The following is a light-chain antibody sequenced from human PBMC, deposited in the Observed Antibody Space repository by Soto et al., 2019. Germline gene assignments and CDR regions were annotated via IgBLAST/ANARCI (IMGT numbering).Light chain of an antibody. CDR1: SSDVGGYNY. Sequence: VLTQPASVSWSPGQSITISCTGTSSDVGGYNYVSWYQQHPGEAPKLMIYEVSNQPSGVSNRFSGSKSGNTASLTISGLQAEDEADYYCSSYTSSDTYVFGTGTKGTVL. V-gene: IGLV2-14*01. CDR3: SSYTSSDTYV. CDR2: EVS. J-gene: IGLJ1*01.